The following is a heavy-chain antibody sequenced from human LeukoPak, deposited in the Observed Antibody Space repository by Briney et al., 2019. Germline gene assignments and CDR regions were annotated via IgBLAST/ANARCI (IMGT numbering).Heavy chain of an antibody. CDR2: ISYDGSNK. D-gene: IGHD3-22*01. Sequence: GGSLTLSCAASGFTFSSYGMHWVRQAPGKGLEWVAVISYDGSNKYYADSVKGRFTIPRDNSKNTLYLQMNSLRAEDTAVYYCAKGSGYNFDYWGEGTLVTVSS. CDR1: GFTFSSYG. V-gene: IGHV3-30*18. J-gene: IGHJ4*02. CDR3: AKGSGYNFDY.